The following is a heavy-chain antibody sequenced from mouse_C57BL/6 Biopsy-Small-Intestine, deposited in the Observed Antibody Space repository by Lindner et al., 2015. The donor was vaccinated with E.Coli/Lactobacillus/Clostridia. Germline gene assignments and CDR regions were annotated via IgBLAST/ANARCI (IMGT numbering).Heavy chain of an antibody. CDR1: GYTFTTYG. D-gene: IGHD2-13*01. V-gene: IGHV1-79*01. CDR2: ISPYFGGA. J-gene: IGHJ4*01. Sequence: SVKVSCKTSGYTFTTYGVNWVRQVPGQGLEWMGWISPYFGGANYAPQLQDRVTITADASTRTAFLELRSLRSNDTGMYYCALIRGDFDHWGQGTPVTVSP. CDR3: ALIRGDFDH.